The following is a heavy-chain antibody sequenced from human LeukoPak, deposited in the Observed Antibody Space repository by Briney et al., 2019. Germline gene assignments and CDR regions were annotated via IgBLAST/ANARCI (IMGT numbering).Heavy chain of an antibody. CDR2: IYYSGST. CDR3: ARHEKYCSSTSCYGIDY. CDR1: GGSISSSSYY. Sequence: PSETLSLTCTVSGGSISSSSYYWGWIRQPPGKGLEWIGSIYYSGSTYYNPSLKSRVTISVDTSKNQFSLKLSSVTAADTAVYYCARHEKYCSSTSCYGIDYWGQGTLVTVSS. D-gene: IGHD2-2*01. J-gene: IGHJ4*02. V-gene: IGHV4-39*01.